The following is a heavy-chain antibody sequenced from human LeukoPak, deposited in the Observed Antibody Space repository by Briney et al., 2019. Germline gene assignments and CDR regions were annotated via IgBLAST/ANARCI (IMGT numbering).Heavy chain of an antibody. Sequence: SETLSLTCTVSGGSISSGGYYWSWIRQHPGKGLEWIGYIHYGGDTYYSPSLKSRLTISVDTSKNQFSLRLRSVTAADTAVYYCARVVAYDSTGYYLYYFDYWGQGTLVTVAA. CDR3: ARVVAYDSTGYYLYYFDY. D-gene: IGHD3-22*01. J-gene: IGHJ4*02. V-gene: IGHV4-31*03. CDR1: GGSISSGGYY. CDR2: IHYGGDT.